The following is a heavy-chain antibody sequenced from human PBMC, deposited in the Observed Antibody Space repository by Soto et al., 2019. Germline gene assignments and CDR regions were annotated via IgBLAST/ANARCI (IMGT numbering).Heavy chain of an antibody. Sequence: EVQLVESGGGLVKPGGSLRLSCAASGFTFSSYSMNWVRQAPGKGLEWVSSISSSSSYIYYADSVKGRFTISRDNAKNSLYLQMDSLRAEDTAVYYCARDLRATGWFDPWGQGTLVTVSS. D-gene: IGHD5-12*01. V-gene: IGHV3-21*01. CDR3: ARDLRATGWFDP. CDR1: GFTFSSYS. CDR2: ISSSSSYI. J-gene: IGHJ5*02.